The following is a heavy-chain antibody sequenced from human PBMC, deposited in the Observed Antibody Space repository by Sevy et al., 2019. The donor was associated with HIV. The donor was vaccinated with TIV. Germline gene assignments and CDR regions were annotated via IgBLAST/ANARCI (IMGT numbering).Heavy chain of an antibody. CDR2: ISGSGGST. D-gene: IGHD5-12*01. CDR1: GFTFSSYA. CDR3: AKGIEMATKHNWFDP. Sequence: GGSLRLSCAASGFTFSSYAMSWVGQAPGKGLEWVSAISGSGGSTYYADSVKGRFTISRDNSKNTLYLQMNSLRAEDTAVYYCAKGIEMATKHNWFDPWGQGALVTVSS. V-gene: IGHV3-23*01. J-gene: IGHJ5*02.